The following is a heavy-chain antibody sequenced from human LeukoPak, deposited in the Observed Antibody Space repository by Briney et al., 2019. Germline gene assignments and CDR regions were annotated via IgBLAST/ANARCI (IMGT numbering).Heavy chain of an antibody. J-gene: IGHJ5*02. D-gene: IGHD3-10*01. CDR1: GFSFTSYG. V-gene: IGHV3-30*18. CDR3: AKDVTMVRGVINH. CDR2: ITYDGYYK. Sequence: GGSLRLSCAASGFSFTSYGMHWVRQAPGKGLEWVALITYDGYYKYYSDSVKGRFTISRDNSKNTLYLQMNSLRAEDTAVYYCAKDVTMVRGVINHWGQGTLVTVSS.